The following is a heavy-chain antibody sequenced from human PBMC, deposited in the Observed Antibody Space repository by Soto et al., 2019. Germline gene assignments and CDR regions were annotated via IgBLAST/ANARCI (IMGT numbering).Heavy chain of an antibody. Sequence: EVQLVESGGGLVKPGGSLSLSGAASGFTFSSYSMNWARQAPGKGLGWVSSISSSSSYIYYADSVKGRFTISRDNAKNSLYLQMNSLRAEDTAVYYCARGDSSGYTFDYWGQGTLVTVSS. J-gene: IGHJ4*02. D-gene: IGHD3-22*01. V-gene: IGHV3-21*01. CDR2: ISSSSSYI. CDR1: GFTFSSYS. CDR3: ARGDSSGYTFDY.